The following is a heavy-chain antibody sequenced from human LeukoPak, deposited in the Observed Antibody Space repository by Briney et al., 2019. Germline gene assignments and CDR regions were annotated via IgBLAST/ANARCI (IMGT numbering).Heavy chain of an antibody. CDR1: GGTFSSYA. CDR2: IIPIFGTA. D-gene: IGHD3-10*01. Sequence: SVKVSCKASGGTFSSYAISWVRHAPGQGLEWMGGIIPIFGTANYAQKFQGRVTITTDESTSTAYMELSSLRSEDTAVYYCARGRGSGPYYYYYYMDVWGKGTTVTVSS. CDR3: ARGRGSGPYYYYYYMDV. J-gene: IGHJ6*03. V-gene: IGHV1-69*05.